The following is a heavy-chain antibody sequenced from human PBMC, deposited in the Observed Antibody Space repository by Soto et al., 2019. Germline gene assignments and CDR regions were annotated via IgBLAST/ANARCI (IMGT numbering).Heavy chain of an antibody. V-gene: IGHV3-66*01. Sequence: GGSLRLSCAASGFTVNNNYMSWVRQAPGKGLEWVSVIYSGGSTYYADSVKGRFTNSRDISKNTLYLQMNSLRAEDTAVYYCAKVIGPDYYDSSGYYYSYYYYGMDVWGQGTTVTVSS. CDR3: AKVIGPDYYDSSGYYYSYYYYGMDV. CDR1: GFTVNNNY. J-gene: IGHJ6*02. CDR2: IYSGGST. D-gene: IGHD3-22*01.